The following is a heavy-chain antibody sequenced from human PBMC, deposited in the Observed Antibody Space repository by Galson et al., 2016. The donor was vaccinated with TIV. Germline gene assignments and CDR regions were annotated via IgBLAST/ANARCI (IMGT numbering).Heavy chain of an antibody. CDR2: IYWDNDK. CDR1: GFSLSTSGVG. J-gene: IGHJ3*01. D-gene: IGHD3-16*01. CDR3: AHSRSTGTWSRMGEAFDF. V-gene: IGHV2-5*02. Sequence: PALVKPTQTLTLTCSFSGFSLSTSGVGVGWIRQPPGKALDWLALIYWDNDKRYSQSLKTRLTITKDTSKNVVVLTMTNMDPVDTATYYCAHSRSTGTWSRMGEAFDFWGQGKMVTVSS.